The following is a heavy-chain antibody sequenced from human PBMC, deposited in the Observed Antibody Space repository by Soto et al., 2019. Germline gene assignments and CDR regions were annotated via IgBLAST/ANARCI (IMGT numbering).Heavy chain of an antibody. CDR1: GGSISSYY. D-gene: IGHD4-17*01. CDR2: IYYSGST. CDR3: ARLNYGDYEFDY. Sequence: SETLSLTCTVSGGSISSYYWSWIRQPPGKGLEWIGYIYYSGSTNYNPSLKSRVTISVDTSKNQFSLKLSSVTAADTAVYYCARLNYGDYEFDYWGQGTRVTVAS. V-gene: IGHV4-59*08. J-gene: IGHJ4*02.